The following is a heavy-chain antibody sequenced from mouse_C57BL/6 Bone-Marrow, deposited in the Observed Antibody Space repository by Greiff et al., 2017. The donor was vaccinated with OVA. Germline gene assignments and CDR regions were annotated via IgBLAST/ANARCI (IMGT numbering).Heavy chain of an antibody. CDR1: GYTFTSYW. D-gene: IGHD1-1*01. CDR3: ASRGITTYFDV. Sequence: VQLQQPGAELVKPGASVKLSCKASGYTFTSYWMQWVKQRPGQGLEWIGEIDPSDSYTNYNQKFKGKATLTVDTSSSTAYMQLSSLTSEDSAVYYCASRGITTYFDVWGTGTTVTVSS. V-gene: IGHV1-50*01. CDR2: IDPSDSYT. J-gene: IGHJ1*03.